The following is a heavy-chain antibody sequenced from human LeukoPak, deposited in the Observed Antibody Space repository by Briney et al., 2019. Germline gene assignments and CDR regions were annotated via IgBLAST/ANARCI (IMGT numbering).Heavy chain of an antibody. CDR2: IIPIFGTT. CDR3: ARHGTSSAFDY. CDR1: GGTFSSYA. Sequence: GASVRVSCKASGGTFSSYAISWVRQAPGQGLEWMGGIIPIFGTTNYAQKLQGRVTMTTDTSTSTAYMELRSLRSDDTAVYYCARHGTSSAFDYWGQGTLVTVSS. V-gene: IGHV1-69*05. D-gene: IGHD6-19*01. J-gene: IGHJ4*02.